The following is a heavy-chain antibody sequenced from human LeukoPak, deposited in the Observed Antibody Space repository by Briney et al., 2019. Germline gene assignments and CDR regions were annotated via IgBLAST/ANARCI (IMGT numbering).Heavy chain of an antibody. D-gene: IGHD4-17*01. CDR1: GYTFTSYG. CDR2: INPNSGGT. J-gene: IGHJ4*02. CDR3: ARTRVTTVTTIDY. V-gene: IGHV1-2*02. Sequence: GASVKVSCKASGYTFTSYGISWVRQAPGQGLEWMGWINPNSGGTNYAQKFQGRVTMTRDTSISTAYMELSRLRSDDTAVYYCARTRVTTVTTIDYWGQGTLVTVSS.